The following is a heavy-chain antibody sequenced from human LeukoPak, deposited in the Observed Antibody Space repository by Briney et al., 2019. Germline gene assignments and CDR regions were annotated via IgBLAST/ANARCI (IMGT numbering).Heavy chain of an antibody. V-gene: IGHV3-30*02. CDR1: GFNLNSYA. D-gene: IGHD6-6*01. CDR3: AKEYTPSSPLGELDS. Sequence: PGASLSFSCAVSGFNLNSYARHWVRQAPGKGREWLVVIRHDEATSFYAYSVQGRFTISRDTSKKLLYLQMNSLRVEDTAVYYCAKEYTPSSPLGELDSWGQGTLVTVSS. CDR2: IRHDEATS. J-gene: IGHJ4*02.